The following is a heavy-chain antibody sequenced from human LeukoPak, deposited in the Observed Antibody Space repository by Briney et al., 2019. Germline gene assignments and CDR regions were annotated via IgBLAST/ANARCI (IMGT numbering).Heavy chain of an antibody. Sequence: VASVKVSCKASGYTFTSYGISWVRQAPGQGLEWMGWISAYNGNTNYAQKLQGRVTMTTDTSTSTAYMELRSLRSDDTAVYYCARRGDSYDYVWGSYRYIDAFDIWGQGTMVTVSS. CDR2: ISAYNGNT. CDR3: ARRGDSYDYVWGSYRYIDAFDI. CDR1: GYTFTSYG. J-gene: IGHJ3*02. D-gene: IGHD3-16*02. V-gene: IGHV1-18*01.